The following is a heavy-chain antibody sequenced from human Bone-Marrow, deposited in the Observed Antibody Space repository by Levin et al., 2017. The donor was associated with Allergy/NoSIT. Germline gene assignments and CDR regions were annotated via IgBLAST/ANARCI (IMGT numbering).Heavy chain of an antibody. CDR2: INTGGTTT. CDR3: ATEPDYSSSWGDS. J-gene: IGHJ4*02. V-gene: IGHV3-74*01. D-gene: IGHD6-13*01. Sequence: GESLKISCVASGFPFSPSWMHWVRQVPGKGLVWIARINTGGTTTNYANSVKGRFSISRDNAKNSVYLQMYSLTAEDTAIYYCATEPDYSSSWGDSWGQGTLVTVSS. CDR1: GFPFSPSW.